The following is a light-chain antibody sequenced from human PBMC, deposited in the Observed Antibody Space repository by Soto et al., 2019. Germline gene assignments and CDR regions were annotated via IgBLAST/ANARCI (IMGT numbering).Light chain of an antibody. CDR1: SSDVGGYHY. CDR3: NSYAGSNNWV. J-gene: IGLJ3*02. Sequence: QSALTQPASVSGSPGQSITISCTGTSSDVGGYHYVSWYQQHPGKAPKLMIYEVSKRPSGVPDRFSGSNSGNTASLTVSGLQAEDEADYYCNSYAGSNNWVFGGGTKLTVL. V-gene: IGLV2-8*01. CDR2: EVS.